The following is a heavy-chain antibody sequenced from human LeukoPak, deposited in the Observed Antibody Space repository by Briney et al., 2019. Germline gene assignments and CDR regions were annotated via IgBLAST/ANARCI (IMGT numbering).Heavy chain of an antibody. Sequence: PGRSLRLSCAASKFTFSHYGMHWVRQAPLKGLHWVAGIWSDGTNQYYADSVKGRFTISRDTSNKMVYLQMNSLRADDTGVYYCAKDAPTGFDYSNSLEYWGQGALVIVSS. V-gene: IGHV3-33*06. CDR3: AKDAPTGFDYSNSLEY. CDR2: IWSDGTNQ. CDR1: KFTFSHYG. D-gene: IGHD4-11*01. J-gene: IGHJ4*02.